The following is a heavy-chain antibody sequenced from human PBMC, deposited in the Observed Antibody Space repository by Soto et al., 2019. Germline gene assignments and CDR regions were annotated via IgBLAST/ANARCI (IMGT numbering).Heavy chain of an antibody. J-gene: IGHJ4*02. D-gene: IGHD3-22*01. V-gene: IGHV5-10-1*01. CDR1: GYSFAGYW. CDR2: IDPSDSQT. CDR3: ARQIYDSDTGPNFQYYFDS. Sequence: GASLKISCKGSGYSFAGYWITWVRQKPGKGLEWMGRIDPSDSQTYYSPSFRGHVTISVTKSVTTVFLQWSSLRASDTAMYYCARQIYDSDTGPNFQYYFDSWGQGTPVTVSS.